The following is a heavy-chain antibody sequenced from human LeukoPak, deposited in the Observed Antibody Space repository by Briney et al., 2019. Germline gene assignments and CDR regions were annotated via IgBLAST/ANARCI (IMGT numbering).Heavy chain of an antibody. CDR3: AREGREPAAGMDY. CDR1: GGFISSYY. J-gene: IGHJ4*02. Sequence: SETLSLTCTVSGGFISSYYWSWIRQPPGKGLEWIGYIYYIGSTNYNPSLKSRVTISVDTSKNQFSLRLSSVTSADSAVYFCAREGREPAAGMDYWGQGTLVTVSS. D-gene: IGHD6-13*01. V-gene: IGHV4-59*01. CDR2: IYYIGST.